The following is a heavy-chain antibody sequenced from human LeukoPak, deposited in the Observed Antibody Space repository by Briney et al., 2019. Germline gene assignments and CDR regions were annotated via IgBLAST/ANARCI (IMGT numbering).Heavy chain of an antibody. J-gene: IGHJ4*02. V-gene: IGHV3-66*01. CDR3: ASRIATAGSVDY. CDR2: LYSGGSA. D-gene: IGHD6-13*01. Sequence: GSLRLSCAASGLSVSTNYMSWVRQTPEKGLEWVSILYSGGSAYYPDSLNGRFTISRDNAKNTLYLQMNSLRAEDTAVYYCASRIATAGSVDYWGQGTLVTVSS. CDR1: GLSVSTNY.